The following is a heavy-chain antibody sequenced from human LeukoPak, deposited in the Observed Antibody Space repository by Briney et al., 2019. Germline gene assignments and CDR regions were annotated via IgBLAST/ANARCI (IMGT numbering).Heavy chain of an antibody. CDR1: DGSISSYY. J-gene: IGHJ4*02. CDR2: IYFTGST. D-gene: IGHD5-18*01. CDR3: ARRGGGYSYGSNDY. V-gene: IGHV4-59*12. Sequence: SETLSLTCTVSDGSISSYYWSWIRQSPGKGLEWIGYIYFTGSTNYNPSLKSRVTISVDTSKNQFSLKLSSVTAADTAVYYCARRGGGYSYGSNDYWGQGTLVTVSS.